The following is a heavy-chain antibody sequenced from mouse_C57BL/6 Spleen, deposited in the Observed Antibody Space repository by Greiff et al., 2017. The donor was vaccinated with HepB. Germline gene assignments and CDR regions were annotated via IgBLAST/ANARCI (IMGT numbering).Heavy chain of an antibody. CDR3: ARGSNYYGSSYDDAMDY. D-gene: IGHD1-1*01. CDR2: IDPSDSYT. J-gene: IGHJ4*01. CDR1: GYTFTSYW. Sequence: QVQLQQSGAELVKPGASVKLSCKASGYTFTSYWMQCVKQRPGQGLEWIGEIDPSDSYTNYNQKFKGKATLTVETSSSTAYMQLSSLTSEDSAVYYWARGSNYYGSSYDDAMDYWGQGTSVTVSS. V-gene: IGHV1-50*01.